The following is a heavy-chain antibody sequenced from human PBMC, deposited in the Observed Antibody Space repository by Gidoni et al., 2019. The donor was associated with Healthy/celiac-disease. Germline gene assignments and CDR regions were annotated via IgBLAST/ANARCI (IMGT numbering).Heavy chain of an antibody. CDR3: ARDTGYYDSSGWQGWFDP. CDR2: IWYDGSNK. CDR1: GFTFSRYG. Sequence: QVQLVESGGGVVQPGRSLRLSCAASGFTFSRYGMHWVRQAPGKGLEWVAVIWYDGSNKYYADSVKGRFTISRDNSKNTLYLQMNSLRAEDTAVYYCARDTGYYDSSGWQGWFDPWGQGTLVTVSS. V-gene: IGHV3-33*01. J-gene: IGHJ5*02. D-gene: IGHD3-22*01.